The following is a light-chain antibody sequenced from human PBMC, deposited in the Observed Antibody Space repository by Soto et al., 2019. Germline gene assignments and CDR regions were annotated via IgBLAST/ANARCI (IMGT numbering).Light chain of an antibody. CDR1: QGISNY. CDR3: QKYTSAPWT. Sequence: DIQMTQSPSSLSASVGDRVTITCRARQGISNYLAWYQQKPGKVPKLLIYAAYTLPSGLPPRFTGSGSGTDFTLTISSLPPEAVATYSCQKYTSAPWTFGQGPTVDIK. J-gene: IGKJ1*01. V-gene: IGKV1-27*01. CDR2: AAY.